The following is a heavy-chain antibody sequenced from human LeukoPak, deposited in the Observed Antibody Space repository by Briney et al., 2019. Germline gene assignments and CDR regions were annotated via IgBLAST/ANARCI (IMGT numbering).Heavy chain of an antibody. CDR1: GFTFSSYG. D-gene: IGHD4-17*01. Sequence: PGGSLRLSCAASGFTFSSYGMSRVRQAPGKGLEWVSAISGSGGSTYYADSVKGRFTISRDNSKNTLYLQMNSLRAEDTAVYYCAKAASKRTDYGDYAFYYYMDVWGKGTTVTISS. CDR3: AKAASKRTDYGDYAFYYYMDV. V-gene: IGHV3-23*01. J-gene: IGHJ6*03. CDR2: ISGSGGST.